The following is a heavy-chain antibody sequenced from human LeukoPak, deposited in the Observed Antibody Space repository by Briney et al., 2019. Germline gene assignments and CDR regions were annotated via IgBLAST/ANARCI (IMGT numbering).Heavy chain of an antibody. J-gene: IGHJ5*02. CDR2: IYYSGST. CDR1: GGSISSGDYY. D-gene: IGHD3-10*01. Sequence: SQTLSLTCTVSGGSISSGDYYWSWIRQPPGKGLEWIGYIYYSGSTYYNPSLKSRVTISVDTSKNQFSLKLSSVTAADTAVYYCARGKFGYYGSGSYYKLGFDPWGQGTLVTVSS. V-gene: IGHV4-30-4*01. CDR3: ARGKFGYYGSGSYYKLGFDP.